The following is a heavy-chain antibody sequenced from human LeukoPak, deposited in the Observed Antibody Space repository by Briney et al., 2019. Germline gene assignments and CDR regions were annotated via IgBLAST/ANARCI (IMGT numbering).Heavy chain of an antibody. V-gene: IGHV5-51*01. CDR2: IYPGDSDT. CDR3: ARLSEDFWSGYSFFDY. CDR1: GYSFTSYW. Sequence: GESLKISCKGSGYSFTSYWIGWVRQMPGKGLEWMGIIYPGDSDTRYSPSFQGQVTISADKSISTAYLQWSSLKASDTAMYYCARLSEDFWSGYSFFDYWGQRTLVTVSS. J-gene: IGHJ4*02. D-gene: IGHD3-3*01.